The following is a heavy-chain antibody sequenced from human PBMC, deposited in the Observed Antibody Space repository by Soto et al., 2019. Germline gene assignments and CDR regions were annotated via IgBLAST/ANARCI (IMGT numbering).Heavy chain of an antibody. CDR3: AKSYGLGSYTAFDI. J-gene: IGHJ3*02. Sequence: GGSLILSCAASGLTFYSYAMTWVRQAPGKGLEWVAVVSFDGDNKYYADSVKGRFTISRDNSKNTLYLEMNSLRAEDTALYYCAKSYGLGSYTAFDIWGQGTMVTVSS. CDR1: GLTFYSYA. V-gene: IGHV3-30*18. CDR2: VSFDGDNK. D-gene: IGHD3-10*01.